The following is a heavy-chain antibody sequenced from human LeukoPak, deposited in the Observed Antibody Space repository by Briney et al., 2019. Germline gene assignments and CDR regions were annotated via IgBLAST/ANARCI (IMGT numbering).Heavy chain of an antibody. CDR3: ARGVGYCSSTSCYDWFDP. V-gene: IGHV1-8*01. CDR1: GYTFTSYD. J-gene: IGHJ5*02. D-gene: IGHD2-2*01. CDR2: MNPNSGNT. Sequence: GASVKVSCKASGYTFTSYDINWVRQATGQGLEWMGWMNPNSGNTGYAQKFQGRVTITRNTSISTAYMELSSLRSEDTAVYYCARGVGYCSSTSCYDWFDPWGQGTLVTVSS.